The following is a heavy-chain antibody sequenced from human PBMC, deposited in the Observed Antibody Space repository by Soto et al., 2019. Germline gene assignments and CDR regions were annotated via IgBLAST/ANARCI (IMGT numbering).Heavy chain of an antibody. V-gene: IGHV3-74*01. CDR1: GFTFSSYW. CDR2: INDIGSIT. CDR3: ARGSRYGDY. J-gene: IGHJ4*02. Sequence: GGSLRLSCAASGFTFSSYWMYWVRQAPGKGLVWVARINDIGSITDHADSVKGRFTISRDDAKNTLYLQMNSLRAEDTAVYYCARGSRYGDYWGQGTLVTVSS. D-gene: IGHD3-10*01.